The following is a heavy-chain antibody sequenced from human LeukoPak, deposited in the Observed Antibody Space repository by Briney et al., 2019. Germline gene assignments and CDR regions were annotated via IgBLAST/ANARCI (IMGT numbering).Heavy chain of an antibody. CDR3: ATAPPGSQLEVVVATIDAFDI. V-gene: IGHV1-24*01. D-gene: IGHD2-15*01. CDR1: GYTLIELS. Sequence: ASVKVSCKVSGYTLIELSMHWVRQAPGKGLEWMGGFDPEEGETIYAQKFQGRVTMTEDTSTDTAYMELSSLRSEDTAVYYCATAPPGSQLEVVVATIDAFDIWGQGTMVTVSS. J-gene: IGHJ3*02. CDR2: FDPEEGET.